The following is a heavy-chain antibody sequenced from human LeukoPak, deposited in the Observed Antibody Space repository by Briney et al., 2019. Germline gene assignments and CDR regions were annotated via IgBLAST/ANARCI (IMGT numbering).Heavy chain of an antibody. Sequence: GGSLRLSSAASGFTFSSYAMSWVRQAPGKGLEWVSAISGSGGSTYYADSVKGRFTISRDNSKNTLYLQMNSLRAEDTAVYYCAKDLYTYGSGSYYRFDYWGQGTLVTVSS. CDR3: AKDLYTYGSGSYYRFDY. CDR1: GFTFSSYA. J-gene: IGHJ4*02. V-gene: IGHV3-23*01. CDR2: ISGSGGST. D-gene: IGHD3-10*01.